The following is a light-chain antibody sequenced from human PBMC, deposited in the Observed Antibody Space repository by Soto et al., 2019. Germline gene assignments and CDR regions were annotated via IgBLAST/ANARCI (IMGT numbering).Light chain of an antibody. CDR2: DAS. Sequence: DIQMTQSPSTLSASVGDRVTITCRACQSISSWLAWYQQKPGKAPKLLIYDASSLESGVPSRFSGSGSGTEFTLTISSLQPDDFATYYCQQYNSYSPWTFGQGTKVDIK. CDR3: QQYNSYSPWT. J-gene: IGKJ1*01. CDR1: QSISSW. V-gene: IGKV1-5*01.